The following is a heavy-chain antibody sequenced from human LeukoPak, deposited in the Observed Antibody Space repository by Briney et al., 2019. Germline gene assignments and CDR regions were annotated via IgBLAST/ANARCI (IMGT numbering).Heavy chain of an antibody. CDR1: GFTFSSYS. D-gene: IGHD1-7*01. CDR3: ARFGTTPFYYYMDV. Sequence: PGGSLRLSCAASGFTFSSYSMNWVRQAPGKGLEWVSYISSSSSTIYYADSVKGRFTISRDNAKNSLYLQMNSLRAEDTAVYYCARFGTTPFYYYMDVWGKGTTVTVSS. CDR2: ISSSSSTI. J-gene: IGHJ6*03. V-gene: IGHV3-48*01.